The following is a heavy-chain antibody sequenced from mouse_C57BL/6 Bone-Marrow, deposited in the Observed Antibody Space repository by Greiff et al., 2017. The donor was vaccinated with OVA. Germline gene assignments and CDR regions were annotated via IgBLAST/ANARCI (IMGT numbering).Heavy chain of an antibody. CDR1: GYTFTSYT. D-gene: IGHD1-1*01. Sequence: VQLQQSGAELARPGASVKMSCKASGYTFTSYTMHWVKQRPGQGLEWIGYINPSSGYTKYNQKFKDKGTVTADKSSSTAYMQLSSLTSEDTAVYYCARGDYYGSSYDYFDYWGQGTTLTVSS. CDR2: INPSSGYT. J-gene: IGHJ2*01. V-gene: IGHV1-4*01. CDR3: ARGDYYGSSYDYFDY.